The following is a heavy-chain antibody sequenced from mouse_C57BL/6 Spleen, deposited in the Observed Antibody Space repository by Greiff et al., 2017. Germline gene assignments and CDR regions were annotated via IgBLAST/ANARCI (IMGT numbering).Heavy chain of an antibody. D-gene: IGHD1-1*01. Sequence: VQLKQSGPELVKPGASVKISCKASGYSFTGYYMNWVKQSPEKSLEWIGEINPSTGGTTYNQKFKAKATLTVDKSSSTAYMQLKSLTSEDSAVYYCARGEGIITTVVTPYWGQGTTLTVSS. CDR1: GYSFTGYY. J-gene: IGHJ2*01. V-gene: IGHV1-42*01. CDR3: ARGEGIITTVVTPY. CDR2: INPSTGGT.